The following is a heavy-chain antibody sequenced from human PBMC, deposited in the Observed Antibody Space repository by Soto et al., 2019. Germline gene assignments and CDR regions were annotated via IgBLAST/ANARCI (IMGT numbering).Heavy chain of an antibody. J-gene: IGHJ4*02. Sequence: PSETLSLTCTVSGGSIXSGXYYWSWIRQPPGKGLEWIGYIYYSGSTYYNPSLKSRVTISVDTSKNQFSLKLSSVTAADTAVYYCARARGARYFDYWGQGTLVTAPQ. CDR2: IYYSGST. CDR1: GGSIXSGXYY. CDR3: ARARGARYFDY. V-gene: IGHV4-30-4*01. D-gene: IGHD2-15*01.